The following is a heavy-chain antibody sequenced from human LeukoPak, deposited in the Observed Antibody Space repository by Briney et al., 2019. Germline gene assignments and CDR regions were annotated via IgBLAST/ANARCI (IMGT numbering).Heavy chain of an antibody. CDR3: ARDGRELLYIGDY. V-gene: IGHV1-69*04. CDR1: GGTFSSYA. D-gene: IGHD1-26*01. CDR2: IIPILGIA. Sequence: EASVKVSCKASGGTFSSYAISWVRQAPGQGLEWMGRIIPILGIANYAQKFQGRVTITADKSTSTAYMELSSLRSEDTAVYYCARDGRELLYIGDYWGQGTLVTVPS. J-gene: IGHJ4*02.